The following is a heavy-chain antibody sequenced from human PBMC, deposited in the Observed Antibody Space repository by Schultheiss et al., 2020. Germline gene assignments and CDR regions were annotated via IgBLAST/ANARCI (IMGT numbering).Heavy chain of an antibody. J-gene: IGHJ5*02. Sequence: GESLKISCAASGFTFSSYGMHWVRQAPGKGLEWVAVISYDGSNKYYADSVKGRFTISRDNSKNTLYLQMNSLRAEDTAVYYCAKDGLRGLLWFGGTWFDPWGQGTLVTVSS. CDR1: GFTFSSYG. CDR3: AKDGLRGLLWFGGTWFDP. V-gene: IGHV3-30*18. D-gene: IGHD3-10*01. CDR2: ISYDGSNK.